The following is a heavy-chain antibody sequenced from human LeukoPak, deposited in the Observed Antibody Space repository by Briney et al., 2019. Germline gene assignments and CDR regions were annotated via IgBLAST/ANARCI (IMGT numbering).Heavy chain of an antibody. CDR2: ISGSDSST. CDR1: GFTFSSSA. CDR3: ARARGASYYHYYYYMDV. V-gene: IGHV3-23*01. Sequence: GGSLRLSCAASGFTFSSSAMSWVRQAPGKGLEWVSTISGSDSSTHYADSVKGRFTISRDNAKNSLYLQMNSLRAEDTAVYYCARARGASYYHYYYYMDVWGKGTTVTVSS. J-gene: IGHJ6*03. D-gene: IGHD3-10*01.